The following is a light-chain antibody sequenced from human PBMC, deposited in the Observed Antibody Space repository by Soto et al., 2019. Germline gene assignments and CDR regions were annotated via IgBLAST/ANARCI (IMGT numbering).Light chain of an antibody. V-gene: IGKV3-20*01. J-gene: IGKJ3*01. CDR1: QSLSREL. CDR3: QQYGSSLFT. Sequence: EIVLTQSPDTLSLSPGERATLSCRASQSLSRELLAWYQQKPGQAPRLLIYASSRRASGVPERFSGGGSGTDFTLTITRLEPEDFAVYYCQQYGSSLFTFGPGTKVDI. CDR2: ASS.